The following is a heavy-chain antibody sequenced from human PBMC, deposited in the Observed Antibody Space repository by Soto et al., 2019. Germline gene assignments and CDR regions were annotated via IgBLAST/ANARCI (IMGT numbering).Heavy chain of an antibody. V-gene: IGHV1-46*01. CDR2: INPSGGGT. CDR3: TRVREYYNGMDV. CDR1: GYTFTNYY. J-gene: IGHJ6*02. Sequence: QVQLVQSGAEVTKPGSSVKVSCKASGYTFTNYYIHWVRQAPGQGLEWMGVINPSGGGTTYAQNFQGRVTMTRGTSTRTVYMELSSLRSEDTAVYYCTRVREYYNGMDVWGQGTTVTVSS.